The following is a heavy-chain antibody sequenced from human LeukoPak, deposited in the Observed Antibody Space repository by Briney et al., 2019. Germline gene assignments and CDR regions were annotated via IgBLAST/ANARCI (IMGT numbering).Heavy chain of an antibody. D-gene: IGHD3-10*01. CDR1: GGSFSGYY. CDR2: IYYSGST. Sequence: PSETLSLTCAVYGGSFSGYYWGWIRQPPGKGLEWIGSIYYSGSTYYNPSLKSRVTISVDTSKNQFSLKLSSVTAADTAVYYCASSPHYYGSGSYFQLDYWGQGTLVTVSS. CDR3: ASSPHYYGSGSYFQLDY. V-gene: IGHV4-39*01. J-gene: IGHJ4*02.